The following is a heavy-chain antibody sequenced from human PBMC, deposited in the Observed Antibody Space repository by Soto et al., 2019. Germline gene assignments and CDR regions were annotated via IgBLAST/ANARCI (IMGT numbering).Heavy chain of an antibody. D-gene: IGHD2-2*01. CDR1: GYTFTSYA. CDR2: INAGNGNT. J-gene: IGHJ6*02. V-gene: IGHV1-3*01. CDR3: SRSCSSTTCSLGYYGMDV. Sequence: ASVKVSCKASGYTFTSYAMHWVRQAPGQRLEWMGWINAGNGNTKYSQKFQGRVTITRDTSASTAYMELSSLRSEDTAVYYCSRSCSSTTCSLGYYGMDVWGQGTTVTVSS.